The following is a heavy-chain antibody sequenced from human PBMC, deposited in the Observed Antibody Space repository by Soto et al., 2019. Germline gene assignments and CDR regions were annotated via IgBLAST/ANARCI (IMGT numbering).Heavy chain of an antibody. J-gene: IGHJ4*02. D-gene: IGHD3-10*01. Sequence: SETLSLTCTVSGGSISSGGYYWSWIRQHPGKGLEWIGYIYYSGSTYYNPSLRSRVTISVDTSKNQFSLKLSSVTAADTAVYYCARDQPTGNYYGSGSYPYWGQGTLVTVS. CDR1: GGSISSGGYY. V-gene: IGHV4-31*03. CDR2: IYYSGST. CDR3: ARDQPTGNYYGSGSYPY.